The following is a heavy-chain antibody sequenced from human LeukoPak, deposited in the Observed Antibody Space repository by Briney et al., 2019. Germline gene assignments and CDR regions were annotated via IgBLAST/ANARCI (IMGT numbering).Heavy chain of an antibody. J-gene: IGHJ4*02. D-gene: IGHD5-18*01. CDR3: ARAVGAYSYGTRYYFDY. V-gene: IGHV1-69*05. CDR1: GGTFSSYA. CDR2: IIPIFGTA. Sequence: SVKVSCKASGGTFSSYAIRWLRQAPGQGLEWMGGIIPIFGTANYAQKFQGRVTITTDESTSTAYMELSSLRSEDTAVYYCARAVGAYSYGTRYYFDYWGQGTLVTVSS.